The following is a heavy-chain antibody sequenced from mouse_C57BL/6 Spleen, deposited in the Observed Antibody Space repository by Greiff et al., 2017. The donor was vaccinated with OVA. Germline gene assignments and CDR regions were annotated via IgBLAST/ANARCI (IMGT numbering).Heavy chain of an antibody. CDR3: ARPDGSNYYWYFDV. D-gene: IGHD2-3*01. CDR2: IYPGDGDT. Sequence: VQLQQSGAELVKPGASVKISCKASGYAFSSYWMNWVKQRPGKGLEWIGQIYPGDGDTNYNGKFKGKATLTADKSSSPAYMQLSSLTSEDSAVYVCARPDGSNYYWYFDVWGTGTTVTVSS. CDR1: GYAFSSYW. V-gene: IGHV1-80*01. J-gene: IGHJ1*03.